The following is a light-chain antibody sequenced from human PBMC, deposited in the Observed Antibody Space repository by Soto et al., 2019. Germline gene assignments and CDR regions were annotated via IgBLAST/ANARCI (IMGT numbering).Light chain of an antibody. Sequence: ESVLTQSPGSLSLSPGERATLSCRASQSVMSNYLSWYQQKPGQPPRLLIYGASSRATGIPDRFSGSGSGTDFTLTISRLEPEDFAVYYCQQFGASLTWTFGQGTKVDIK. CDR3: QQFGASLTWT. CDR1: QSVMSNY. J-gene: IGKJ1*01. CDR2: GAS. V-gene: IGKV3-20*01.